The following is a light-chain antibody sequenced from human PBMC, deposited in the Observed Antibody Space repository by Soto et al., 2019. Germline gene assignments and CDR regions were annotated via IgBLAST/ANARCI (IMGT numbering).Light chain of an antibody. CDR3: QQYTNWPPWT. Sequence: EIVMTQSPATLSVSPGERATLSCRASQSLSTNLAWYQQKPGQSPRLLIYGASTRATGVPARFSGSGSGTELTLTISSLQSEEFAVYYCQQYTNWPPWTFGLRTKVVIK. J-gene: IGKJ1*01. CDR2: GAS. CDR1: QSLSTN. V-gene: IGKV3-15*01.